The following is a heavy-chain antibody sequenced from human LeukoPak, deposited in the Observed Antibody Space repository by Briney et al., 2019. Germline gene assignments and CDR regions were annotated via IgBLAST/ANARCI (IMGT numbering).Heavy chain of an antibody. Sequence: SETLSLTCAVYGGSFSGYYWSWIRQPPGKGLEWIGEINHSGSTNYNPSLKSRVTISVDTSKNQLSLKLSSVTAADTAVYYCARVQGGSLLWFGELPLYYFDYWGQGTLVTVSS. CDR3: ARVQGGSLLWFGELPLYYFDY. CDR2: INHSGST. V-gene: IGHV4-34*01. J-gene: IGHJ4*02. CDR1: GGSFSGYY. D-gene: IGHD3-10*01.